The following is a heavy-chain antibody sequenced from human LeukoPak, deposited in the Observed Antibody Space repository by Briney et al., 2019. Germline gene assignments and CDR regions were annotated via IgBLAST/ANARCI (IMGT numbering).Heavy chain of an antibody. V-gene: IGHV1-18*01. Sequence: ASVKVSCKASGYTFTVYGISWVRQAPGQGLEWMGWISPYNYNTNYAQNLQGRVTMITDTSTSTAYMEMRSPTSDDTAVYYCARDKFSSGGGDYWGQGTPVTVFS. D-gene: IGHD3-22*01. CDR1: GYTFTVYG. CDR3: ARDKFSSGGGDY. J-gene: IGHJ4*02. CDR2: ISPYNYNT.